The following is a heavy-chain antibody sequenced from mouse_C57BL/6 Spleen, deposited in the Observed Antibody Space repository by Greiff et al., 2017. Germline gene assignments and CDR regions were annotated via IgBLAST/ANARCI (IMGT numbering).Heavy chain of an antibody. CDR3: ARYMVGYYLYFDY. Sequence: EVQRVESGGGLVQPGGSLSLSCAASGFTFTDYYMSWVRQPPGKALEWLGFIRNKANGYTKEYSASVKGRFTISRDNSQSILDLQMNALRAEDSATYYCARYMVGYYLYFDYWGQGTTLTVSS. CDR1: GFTFTDYY. D-gene: IGHD2-3*01. J-gene: IGHJ2*01. CDR2: IRNKANGYTK. V-gene: IGHV7-3*01.